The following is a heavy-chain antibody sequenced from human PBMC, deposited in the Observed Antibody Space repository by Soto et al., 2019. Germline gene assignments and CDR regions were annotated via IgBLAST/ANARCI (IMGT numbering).Heavy chain of an antibody. V-gene: IGHV3-23*01. Sequence: EVQLLESGGSLAQPGGSLRLSCAASGFTFSNYAMSWVRQAPGKGLEWVSDISSSGAGTYYADSVKGRFTISRDNSKNTLSLQMDSLRAEDTAVYYCAKDKFWQSMITLGAVILPAGSYHYYGMDVWGQGTTVTVSS. J-gene: IGHJ6*02. CDR1: GFTFSNYA. CDR3: AKDKFWQSMITLGAVILPAGSYHYYGMDV. D-gene: IGHD3-16*02. CDR2: ISSSGAGT.